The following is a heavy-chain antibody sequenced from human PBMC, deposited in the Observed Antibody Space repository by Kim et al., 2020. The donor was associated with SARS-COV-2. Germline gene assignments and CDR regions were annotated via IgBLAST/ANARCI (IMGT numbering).Heavy chain of an antibody. CDR3: KVDIVATTYDAFDI. V-gene: IGHV3-49*03. D-gene: IGHD5-12*01. Sequence: GGSLRLSCTASGFTFGDYAMSWFRQAPGKGLEWVGFIRSKAYGGTTEYAASVKGRFTISRDDSKSIAYLQMNSLKTEDTAVYYCKVDIVATTYDAFDIWGQGTMVTVSS. CDR2: IRSKAYGGTT. CDR1: GFTFGDYA. J-gene: IGHJ3*02.